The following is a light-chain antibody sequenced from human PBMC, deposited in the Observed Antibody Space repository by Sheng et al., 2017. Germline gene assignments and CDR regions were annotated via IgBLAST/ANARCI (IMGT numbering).Light chain of an antibody. V-gene: IGKV3-20*01. CDR2: ETS. CDR3: QQYGSSPRIT. CDR1: QSISSN. Sequence: EIVMTQSPATLSVSPGEGATLSCRASQSISSNLAWYQQKPGQAPRLLIYETSKRATGIPARFSGSGSGTDFTLTISRLEPEDFAVYYCQQYGSSPRITFGPGTKVDIK. J-gene: IGKJ3*01.